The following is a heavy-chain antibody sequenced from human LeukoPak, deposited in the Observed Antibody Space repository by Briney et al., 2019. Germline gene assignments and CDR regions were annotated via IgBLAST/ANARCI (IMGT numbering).Heavy chain of an antibody. J-gene: IGHJ4*02. Sequence: GGSLRLSCAASGFTFSNAWMTWVRQAPGKGLEWVSSISSSSSYIYYADSVKGRFTISRDNAKNSLYLQMNSLRAEDTAVYYCARFYDGDYGWGQGTLVTVSS. CDR2: ISSSSSYI. V-gene: IGHV3-21*01. D-gene: IGHD4-17*01. CDR1: GFTFSNAW. CDR3: ARFYDGDYG.